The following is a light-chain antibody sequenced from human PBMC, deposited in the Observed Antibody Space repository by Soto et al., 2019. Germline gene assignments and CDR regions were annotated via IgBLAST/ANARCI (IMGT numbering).Light chain of an antibody. CDR3: SSYTTSSTIV. Sequence: QSVLTQPASVSGSPGQSITISCTGTSSDVGGFNFVSWYQQPPGKAPKLMIYDVSHRPSGVSNRFSGSKSGNTASLTISGLQSEDEGEYYCSSYTTSSTIVFGTGTKLTVL. J-gene: IGLJ1*01. CDR1: SSDVGGFNF. CDR2: DVS. V-gene: IGLV2-14*01.